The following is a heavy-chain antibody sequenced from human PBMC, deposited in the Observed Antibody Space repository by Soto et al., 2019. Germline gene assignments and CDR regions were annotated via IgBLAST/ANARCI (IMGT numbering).Heavy chain of an antibody. CDR1: GFTFSSYW. J-gene: IGHJ4*02. D-gene: IGHD3-10*01. Sequence: EVQLVESGGGLVQPGGSLRLSCAASGFTFSSYWMHWVRQAPGKGLVWVSRINSDGSSTSYADSVMGRFTISRDNAKNTLYLQMNSLRAEDTAVYYCARDRGWFGEVPFDYWGQGTLVTVSS. V-gene: IGHV3-74*01. CDR2: INSDGSST. CDR3: ARDRGWFGEVPFDY.